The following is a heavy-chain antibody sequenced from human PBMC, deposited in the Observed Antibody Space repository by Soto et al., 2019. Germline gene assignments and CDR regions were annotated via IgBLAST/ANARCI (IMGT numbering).Heavy chain of an antibody. CDR2: ISAYNGNT. V-gene: IGHV1-18*01. D-gene: IGHD6-19*01. CDR3: ARSDIAVAGTDFDY. J-gene: IGHJ4*02. Sequence: GASVKVCCEACGDAFTSCGRRWVRQAPGQGLEWMGWISAYNGNTNYAQKLQGRVTMTTDTSTSTAYMELRSLRSDDTAVYYCARSDIAVAGTDFDYWGQGTLVTVSS. CDR1: GDAFTSCG.